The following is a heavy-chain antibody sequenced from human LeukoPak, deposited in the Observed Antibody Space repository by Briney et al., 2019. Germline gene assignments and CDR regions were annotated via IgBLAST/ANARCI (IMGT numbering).Heavy chain of an antibody. CDR3: ATIGSSGYYYDSSGLQYFQH. CDR1: GYTLTELS. D-gene: IGHD3-22*01. J-gene: IGHJ1*01. CDR2: FDPEDGET. V-gene: IGHV1-24*01. Sequence: GASVKVSCKVSGYTLTELSMHWVRQAPGKGLEWMGGFDPEDGETIYAQKFQGRVTMTEDTSTDTAYMELSSLRSEDTAVYYCATIGSSGYYYDSSGLQYFQHWGQGTLVTVSS.